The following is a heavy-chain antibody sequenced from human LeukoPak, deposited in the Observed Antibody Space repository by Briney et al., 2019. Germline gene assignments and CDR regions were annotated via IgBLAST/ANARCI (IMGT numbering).Heavy chain of an antibody. Sequence: SETLSLTCAVYGGSFSGYYWSWIRQPPGKGLEWIGEINHSGRTNYNPSLKSRVTISVDTSKNQFSLKLSSVTAADTAVYYCARARQLYSYDYWGQGTLVTVSS. CDR2: INHSGRT. J-gene: IGHJ4*02. V-gene: IGHV4-34*01. D-gene: IGHD5-18*01. CDR3: ARARQLYSYDY. CDR1: GGSFSGYY.